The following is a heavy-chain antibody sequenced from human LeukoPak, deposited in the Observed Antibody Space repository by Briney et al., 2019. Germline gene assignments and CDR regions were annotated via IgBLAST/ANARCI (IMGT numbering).Heavy chain of an antibody. CDR3: AREPEEGYCSGGSCYNAFDI. J-gene: IGHJ3*02. V-gene: IGHV4-34*01. Sequence: SETLSLTCAVYGGSFSGYYWSWIRQPPGKGLEWIGEINHSGSTNYNPSLKSRVTISVDTSKNQFSLKLSSVTAADTAVYYCAREPEEGYCSGGSCYNAFDIWGQGTMVTVSS. D-gene: IGHD2-15*01. CDR1: GGSFSGYY. CDR2: INHSGST.